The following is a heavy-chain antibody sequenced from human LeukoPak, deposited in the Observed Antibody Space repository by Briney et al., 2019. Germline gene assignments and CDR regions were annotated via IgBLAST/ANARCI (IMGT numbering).Heavy chain of an antibody. D-gene: IGHD2-2*01. Sequence: ASVKVSCEASGYTFTGYHMHWVRQAPGQGLEWMGRINPNSGDTNYAQKFQGRVTMTRDTSISTAYMELSRLRSDDTAVFYCARDYCSSTSCLFDYWGQGTLVTVSS. CDR1: GYTFTGYH. J-gene: IGHJ4*02. CDR2: INPNSGDT. CDR3: ARDYCSSTSCLFDY. V-gene: IGHV1-2*06.